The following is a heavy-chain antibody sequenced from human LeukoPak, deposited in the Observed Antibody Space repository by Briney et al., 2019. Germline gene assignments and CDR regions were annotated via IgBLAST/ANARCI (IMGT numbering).Heavy chain of an antibody. D-gene: IGHD4-17*01. J-gene: IGHJ4*02. CDR3: AKDWGSSVTTIFDY. CDR1: GFTFSSYA. Sequence: GGSLRLSCAASGFTFSSYAMSWVRQAPGKGLEWVSAISGSGGSTYYADSVKGRFTISRDNSKNTLYPQMNSLRAEDTAVYYCAKDWGSSVTTIFDYWGQGTLVTVSS. V-gene: IGHV3-23*01. CDR2: ISGSGGST.